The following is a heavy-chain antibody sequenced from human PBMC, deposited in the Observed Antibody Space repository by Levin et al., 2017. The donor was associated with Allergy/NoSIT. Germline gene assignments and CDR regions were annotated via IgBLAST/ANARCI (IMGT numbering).Heavy chain of an antibody. J-gene: IGHJ4*02. D-gene: IGHD2-2*01. Sequence: GGSLRLSCTTSGFTFGDYAMSWFRQAPGKGLEWVSFIRSKAYGGTTEYAASVKGRFTISRDDSKSIAYLQMNSLKTEDTAVYYCTRIVVIPAANDYWGQGTLVTVSS. CDR1: GFTFGDYA. CDR3: TRIVVIPAANDY. CDR2: IRSKAYGGTT. V-gene: IGHV3-49*03.